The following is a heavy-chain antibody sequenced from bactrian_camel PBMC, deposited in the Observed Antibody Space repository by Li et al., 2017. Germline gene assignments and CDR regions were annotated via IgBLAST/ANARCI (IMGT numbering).Heavy chain of an antibody. CDR3: VYHGGSHY. Sequence: VQLVESGGSSVQPGGSLRLSCAASGFTFSNYAMSWVRQAPGQPLEWISIINSGGDTTHYVPSVKGRFTMSRDNAQNTVYLQMDSLKPDDTGVYYCVYHGGSHYWGQGTQVTVS. CDR1: GFTFSNYA. V-gene: IGHV3S40*01. J-gene: IGHJ4*01. CDR2: INSGGDTT.